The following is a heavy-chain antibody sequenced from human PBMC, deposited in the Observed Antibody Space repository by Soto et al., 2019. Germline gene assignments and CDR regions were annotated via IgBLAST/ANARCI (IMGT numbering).Heavy chain of an antibody. CDR3: ARTTAVPNTLRSRYFFDY. CDR1: GGSVSNKTYY. Sequence: PSETLSLTCSVSGGSVSNKTYYWSWIRQPPGKRLEWIGYAYYSGTINYNPSLKSRVTISVDLSKNQFSLRLSSVTTADTALYYCARTTAVPNTLRSRYFFDYWGQGTLVTVS. CDR2: AYYSGTI. J-gene: IGHJ4*02. V-gene: IGHV4-61*01. D-gene: IGHD4-17*01.